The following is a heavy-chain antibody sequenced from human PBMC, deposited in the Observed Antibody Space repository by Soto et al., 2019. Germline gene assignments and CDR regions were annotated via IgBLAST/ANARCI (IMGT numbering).Heavy chain of an antibody. V-gene: IGHV4-34*01. CDR1: GGSFSDYY. CDR2: INHSGST. CDR3: ARSVAGLDY. Sequence: QVQLQQWGAGLLKPSETLSLTCAVYGGSFSDYYWSWIRQPPGKGLEWIGEINHSGSTNYNPSLKSRVTISFDTSKNQFSLKLSAVTAADTGVYYCARSVAGLDYWGQGTLVTVSS. J-gene: IGHJ4*02. D-gene: IGHD6-19*01.